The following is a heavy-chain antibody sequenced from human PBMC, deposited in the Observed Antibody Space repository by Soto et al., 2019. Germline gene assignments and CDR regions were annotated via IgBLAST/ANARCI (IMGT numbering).Heavy chain of an antibody. CDR1: GFPFSSYN. J-gene: IGHJ4*02. Sequence: EVQLVESGGGLVKPGGSLRLSCAASGFPFSSYNMNWVRQAPGKGLEWVSSISSTSTYIYYRDSVKGRFTISRDNAKNALYLKLNSLRAEDTAVSYCARGETTGTPQVDYWGQGTLVTLSS. CDR3: ARGETTGTPQVDY. V-gene: IGHV3-21*01. CDR2: ISSTSTYI. D-gene: IGHD1-1*01.